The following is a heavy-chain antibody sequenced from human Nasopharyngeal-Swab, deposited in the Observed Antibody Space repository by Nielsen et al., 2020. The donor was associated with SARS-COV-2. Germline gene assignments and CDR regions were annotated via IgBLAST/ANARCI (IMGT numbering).Heavy chain of an antibody. Sequence: GESLKISCVGSGFTFSNHAIHWVRQAPGKGLEWMAVISFDGTNKYYADSVKGRFTVSRDNFNNTVSLQMNSLRAEDTAVYYCAKGDLRDGYNFSWGQGTLVIVSS. CDR2: ISFDGTNK. D-gene: IGHD5-24*01. CDR3: AKGDLRDGYNFS. CDR1: GFTFSNHA. V-gene: IGHV3-30*18. J-gene: IGHJ5*02.